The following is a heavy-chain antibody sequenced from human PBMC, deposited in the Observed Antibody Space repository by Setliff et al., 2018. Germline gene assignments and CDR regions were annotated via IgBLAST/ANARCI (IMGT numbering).Heavy chain of an antibody. Sequence: ASVKVSCKASGYTFTSYDINWVRQATGQGLEWMGWMNPNSGNTGYAQKFQGRVTITTDESTSTAYMELSSLRSEDTAVYYCASPDYQYYYYYGMDVWGQGTTVTVSS. CDR1: GYTFTSYD. CDR3: ASPDYQYYYYYGMDV. CDR2: MNPNSGNT. D-gene: IGHD3-16*01. V-gene: IGHV1-8*01. J-gene: IGHJ6*02.